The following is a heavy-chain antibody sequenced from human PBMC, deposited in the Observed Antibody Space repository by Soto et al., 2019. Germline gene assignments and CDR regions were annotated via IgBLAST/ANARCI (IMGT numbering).Heavy chain of an antibody. Sequence: QVQLQESGPGLVSPREPLPLPGPVSGGSFSSSTWGWIRRPAGRGRGGLGRIYTSGSTNHNPSLKSRVTMSVDTSKNQFSLKLSSVTAADTAVYYCARVVAAAGSGGGNWFDPWGQGTLVTVSS. J-gene: IGHJ5*02. D-gene: IGHD6-13*01. V-gene: IGHV4-4*07. CDR2: IYTSGST. CDR3: ARVVAAAGSGGGNWFDP. CDR1: GGSFSSST.